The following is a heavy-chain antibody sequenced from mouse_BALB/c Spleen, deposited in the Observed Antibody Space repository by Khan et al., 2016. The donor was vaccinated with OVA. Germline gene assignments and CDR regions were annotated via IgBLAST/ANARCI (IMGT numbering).Heavy chain of an antibody. V-gene: IGHV1-7*01. J-gene: IGHJ3*01. CDR3: ARSGLYGISAY. CDR2: IDPTTGYT. CDR1: GYTFTTYW. D-gene: IGHD2-1*01. Sequence: QVRLQQSGAELAKPGASLKMSCKASGYTFTTYWMHWVKQRPGQGLEWIGYIDPTTGYTEYNQKFRDRATLTTDKSSSTAYMQLSSLTSEDSAVYCCARSGLYGISAYWGQGTLVTVSA.